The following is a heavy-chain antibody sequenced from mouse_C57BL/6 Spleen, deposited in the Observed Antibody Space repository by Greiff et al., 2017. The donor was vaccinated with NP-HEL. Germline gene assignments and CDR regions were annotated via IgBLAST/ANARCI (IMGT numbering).Heavy chain of an antibody. CDR3: ARGVCYGSSFAD. CDR1: GYTFTSYW. V-gene: IGHV1-55*01. CDR2: IYPGSGST. Sequence: QVQLQQPGAELVKPGASVKMSCKASGYTFTSYWITWVKQRPGQGLEWIGDIYPGSGSTNYNEKFKSKATLTVDTSSSTAYMQLSSLTSEDSAVYYCARGVCYGSSFADWGQGTLVTVSA. J-gene: IGHJ3*01. D-gene: IGHD1-1*01.